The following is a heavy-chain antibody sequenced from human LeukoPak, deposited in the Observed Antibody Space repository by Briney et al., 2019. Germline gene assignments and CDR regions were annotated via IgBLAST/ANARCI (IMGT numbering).Heavy chain of an antibody. J-gene: IGHJ4*02. CDR3: ARVYSGLDY. V-gene: IGHV3-7*01. Sequence: GGSLRLSCVASGFTSSGYWMSWVRQAPGKGLEWVANINQYGSEKNYVDSVKGRLTTSRDNAKNLLFLQMNSLRVEDTAVYYCARVYSGLDYWGQGTLVTVSS. CDR2: INQYGSEK. D-gene: IGHD1-26*01. CDR1: GFTSSGYW.